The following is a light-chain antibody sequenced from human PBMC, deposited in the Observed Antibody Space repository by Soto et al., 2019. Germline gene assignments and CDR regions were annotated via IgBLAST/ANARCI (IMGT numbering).Light chain of an antibody. CDR1: SSNIGNNY. CDR2: DNN. V-gene: IGLV1-51*01. CDR3: GTWDNSLSAYV. J-gene: IGLJ1*01. Sequence: QSVLTQPPSVSAAPGQKVTISCSGSSSNIGNNYVSWYQQLPGTAPKLLIYDNNQRPSGIPDRFSGSKSGTSATLGITGLQSGYEADYYCGTWDNSLSAYVFGTGTKLTVL.